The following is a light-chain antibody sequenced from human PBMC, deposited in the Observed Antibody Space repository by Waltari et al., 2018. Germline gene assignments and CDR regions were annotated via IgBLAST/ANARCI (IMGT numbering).Light chain of an antibody. CDR1: QGISSY. J-gene: IGKJ4*01. V-gene: IGKV1-17*01. CDR2: AAS. Sequence: DIQMTQSPSSLSASVGDTVTITCRASQGISSYLNWFQQKPGKAPKLLIYAASSLESVVPSRFSGSGSGTEFTLTISSLQPEDFAAYYCLQHNSYPLTFGGGTKVEIK. CDR3: LQHNSYPLT.